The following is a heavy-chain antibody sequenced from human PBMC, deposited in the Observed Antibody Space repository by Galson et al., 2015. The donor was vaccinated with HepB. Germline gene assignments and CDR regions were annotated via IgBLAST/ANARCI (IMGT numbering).Heavy chain of an antibody. Sequence: QSGAEVKKPGESLKISCKGSGYSFTGYWIGWVRQMPGKGLERMGIIYPGDSDTRYSPSFQGQVTFSADKSISTAYLQWDSLAASDTAMYYCARHLGIAVVPDYWGQGTLVTVSS. J-gene: IGHJ4*02. CDR1: GYSFTGYW. D-gene: IGHD6-19*01. CDR2: IYPGDSDT. CDR3: ARHLGIAVVPDY. V-gene: IGHV5-51*01.